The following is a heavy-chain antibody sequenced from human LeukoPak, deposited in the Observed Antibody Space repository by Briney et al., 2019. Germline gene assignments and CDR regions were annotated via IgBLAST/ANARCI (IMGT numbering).Heavy chain of an antibody. J-gene: IGHJ4*01. CDR3: ARGGLYIDY. D-gene: IGHD3-10*01. CDR1: GFTFSTYA. V-gene: IGHV3-30-3*01. Sequence: PGGSLRLSCSASGFTFSTYAMHWVRQAPGKGLEWVAFISYDASNKYYADSVKGRFTISRDNSKNTLYLQMNSLRAEDTAMYYCARGGLYIDYWGQGTLVTVSS. CDR2: ISYDASNK.